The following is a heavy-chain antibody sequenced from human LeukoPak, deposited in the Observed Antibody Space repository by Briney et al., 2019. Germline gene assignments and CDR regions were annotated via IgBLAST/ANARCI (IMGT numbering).Heavy chain of an antibody. J-gene: IGHJ6*02. CDR1: GGSITSTNY. D-gene: IGHD3-10*01. Sequence: SETLSLTCGVSGGSITSTNYWTWVRQPPGKGLEWIGEVNLQGSTNYNPSLKSRVTISVDTSKNQFSLKLSSVTAADTAVYYCARVGGSGSYHYGMDVWGQGTTVTVSS. CDR2: VNLQGST. V-gene: IGHV4-4*02. CDR3: ARVGGSGSYHYGMDV.